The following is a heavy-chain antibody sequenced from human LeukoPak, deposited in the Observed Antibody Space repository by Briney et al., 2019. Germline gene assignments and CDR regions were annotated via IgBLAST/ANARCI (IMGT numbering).Heavy chain of an antibody. CDR3: ARAGYCSSTSCDYPPFY. CDR2: IIPIFGTA. D-gene: IGHD2-2*01. Sequence: SVKVSCKASGGTFSSCAISWVRQAPGQGLEWMGGIIPIFGTANYAQKFQGRVTITADESTSTAYMELSSLRSEDTAVYYCARAGYCSSTSCDYPPFYWGQGTLVTVSS. V-gene: IGHV1-69*01. CDR1: GGTFSSCA. J-gene: IGHJ4*02.